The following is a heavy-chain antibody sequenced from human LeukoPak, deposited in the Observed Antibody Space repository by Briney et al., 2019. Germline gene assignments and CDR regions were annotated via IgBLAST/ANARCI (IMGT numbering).Heavy chain of an antibody. CDR2: LYYSGST. CDR1: GGSISSYY. J-gene: IGHJ4*02. CDR3: ARSGTRYYYDSSGYPLDY. V-gene: IGHV4-59*01. D-gene: IGHD3-22*01. Sequence: PSETLSLTCTVSGGSISSYYWSWIRQPPGKGLEWMGYLYYSGSTNYNPSLKSRVTISVDTSKNQFSLKLSSVTAADTAVYYCARSGTRYYYDSSGYPLDYWGQGTLVTVSS.